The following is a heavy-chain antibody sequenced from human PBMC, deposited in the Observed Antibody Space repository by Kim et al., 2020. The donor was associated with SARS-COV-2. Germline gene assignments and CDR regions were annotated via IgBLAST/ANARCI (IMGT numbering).Heavy chain of an antibody. CDR3: ARVGWGASGYDSDY. Sequence: KLQGRVTMTTDTSTSTAYLELRSLRSDDTAVYYCARVGWGASGYDSDYWGQGTLVTVSS. V-gene: IGHV1-18*01. J-gene: IGHJ4*02. D-gene: IGHD5-12*01.